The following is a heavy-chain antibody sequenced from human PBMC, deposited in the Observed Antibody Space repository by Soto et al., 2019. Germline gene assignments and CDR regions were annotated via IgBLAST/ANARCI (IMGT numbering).Heavy chain of an antibody. CDR1: GFTFSSDW. Sequence: EVQLVESGGGLVQPGGSLRLSCAASGFTFSSDWMHWVRQAAGKGLVWVSRINMDGSSTNYADSVKGRFTISGDNAKNTLYLQMNSLRADDTAVYYCARGPRGLYGNDYWGQGALVTVSS. J-gene: IGHJ4*02. D-gene: IGHD4-4*01. CDR3: ARGPRGLYGNDY. CDR2: INMDGSST. V-gene: IGHV3-74*01.